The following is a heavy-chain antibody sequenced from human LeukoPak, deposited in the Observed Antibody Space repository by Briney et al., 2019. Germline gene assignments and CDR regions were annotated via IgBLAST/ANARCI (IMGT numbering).Heavy chain of an antibody. CDR1: GYSISSGYY. V-gene: IGHV4-38-2*02. D-gene: IGHD6-19*01. J-gene: IGHJ1*01. Sequence: PSETLSLTCTVSGYSISSGYYWGWIRQPPGKGLEWIGSIYYSGSTYYNPSLKSRVTISVDTSKNQFSLKLSSVTAADTAVYYCATSVGYSSGWYQHWGQGTLVTVSS. CDR3: ATSVGYSSGWYQH. CDR2: IYYSGST.